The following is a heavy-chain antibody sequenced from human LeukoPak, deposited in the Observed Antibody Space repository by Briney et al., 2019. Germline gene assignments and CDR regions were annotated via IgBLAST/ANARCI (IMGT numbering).Heavy chain of an antibody. CDR3: ARADDGDYAGPFDY. CDR1: GFTFSSYA. V-gene: IGHV3-30*04. Sequence: PGGSLRLSCAASGFTFSSYAMHWVRQAPGKGLEWVAVISYDGSNKYYAGSVKGRFTISRDNSKNTLYLQMNSLRAEDTAVYYCARADDGDYAGPFDYWGQGTLVTVSS. D-gene: IGHD4-17*01. J-gene: IGHJ4*02. CDR2: ISYDGSNK.